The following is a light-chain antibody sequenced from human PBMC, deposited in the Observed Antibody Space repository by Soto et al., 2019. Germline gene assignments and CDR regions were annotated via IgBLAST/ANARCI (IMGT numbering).Light chain of an antibody. CDR2: HAS. CDR3: QQYNSYS. V-gene: IGKV1-5*01. CDR1: LSISNW. J-gene: IGKJ1*01. Sequence: DLQITQYPTSLSACPGHRVPNNCRASLSISNWLAWYQQKPGTAPKLLIYHASTLESGVPSRFSGSGSGTEFTLTISSLQPDDFATYYCQQYNSYSLGQGTKVDI.